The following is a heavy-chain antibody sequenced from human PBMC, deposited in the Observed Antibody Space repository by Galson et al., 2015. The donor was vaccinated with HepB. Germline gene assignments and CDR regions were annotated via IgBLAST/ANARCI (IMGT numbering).Heavy chain of an antibody. CDR3: ATSRTAAAGDY. D-gene: IGHD6-25*01. CDR2: IIRMSRTS. V-gene: IGHV1-69*13. J-gene: IGHJ4*02. Sequence: SVKVSCTASGGTFSNSTINWVRQAPGQGLEWMGGIIRMSRTSDSAPEFQGRVTITVDESTSTSYIELSSLSSENTAVYYCATSRTAAAGDYWGQGTLVTVSS. CDR1: GGTFSNST.